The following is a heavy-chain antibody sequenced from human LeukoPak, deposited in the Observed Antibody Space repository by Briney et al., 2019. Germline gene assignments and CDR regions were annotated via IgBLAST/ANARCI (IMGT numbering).Heavy chain of an antibody. D-gene: IGHD1-26*01. V-gene: IGHV1-69*13. CDR1: GGTFSSYA. CDR3: AKDGAQSGSQLGFDY. J-gene: IGHJ4*02. Sequence: SVKVSCKASGGTFSSYAISWVRQAPGQGLEWMGGIIPIFGTANYAQKFQGRVTITADESTSTAYMELSSLRSEDTAVYYCAKDGAQSGSQLGFDYWGQGTLVTVSS. CDR2: IIPIFGTA.